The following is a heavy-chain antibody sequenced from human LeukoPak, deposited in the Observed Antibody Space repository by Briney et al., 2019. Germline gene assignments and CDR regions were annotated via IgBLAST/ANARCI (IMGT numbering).Heavy chain of an antibody. V-gene: IGHV4-30-4*01. Sequence: SETLSLTCTVSGGSISSGDYYWSWIRQPPGKGLEGIGYIYDSGTTYYNPSLKSRVTITVDTSKNQFSLKLSSVTAADTAGYYCARAYYDSSGYSFDDWGQGTLVTVSS. D-gene: IGHD3-22*01. CDR1: GGSISSGDYY. J-gene: IGHJ4*02. CDR2: IYDSGTT. CDR3: ARAYYDSSGYSFDD.